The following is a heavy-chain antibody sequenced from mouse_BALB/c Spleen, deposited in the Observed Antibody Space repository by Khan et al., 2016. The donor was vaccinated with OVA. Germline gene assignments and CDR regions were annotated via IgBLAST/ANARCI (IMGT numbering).Heavy chain of an antibody. J-gene: IGHJ2*01. CDR3: ARIYGGYFDY. V-gene: IGHV3-2*02. D-gene: IGHD1-1*01. Sequence: EVQLQESGPGLVKPSQSLSLTCTVTGYSITSDYAWNWIRQFPGNKLEWMGYISYSGNTKYNPSLKSRISITRDTSENQFFLQLNSVTIEDTATYYCARIYGGYFDYWGQGTTLTVSA. CDR1: GYSITSDYA. CDR2: ISYSGNT.